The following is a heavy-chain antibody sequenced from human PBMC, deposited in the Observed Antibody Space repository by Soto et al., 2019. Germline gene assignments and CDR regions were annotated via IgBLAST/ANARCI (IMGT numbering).Heavy chain of an antibody. V-gene: IGHV1-46*01. J-gene: IGHJ1*01. CDR2: INPSGGST. CDR3: AREAINSSGYSRYFQH. D-gene: IGHD3-22*01. CDR1: GYTFTHYH. Sequence: GASVKVSCKASGYTFTHYHVYWVRQAPGRGLEWLGMINPSGGSTTYAQNLQGRVTMTRDTSTNTVYMELSSLRSEDTAVYYCAREAINSSGYSRYFQHWGQGXLVTVYS.